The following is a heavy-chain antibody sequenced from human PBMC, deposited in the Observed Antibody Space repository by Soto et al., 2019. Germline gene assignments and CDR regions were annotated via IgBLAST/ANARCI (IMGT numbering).Heavy chain of an antibody. CDR2: INAGNGNT. J-gene: IGHJ6*03. D-gene: IGHD2-2*01. V-gene: IGHV1-3*01. CDR3: ASGAECSGTSCPSYYYYYMDV. Sequence: QVQLVQSGAEVKKPGASVKVSCKASGYTFTSYAMHWVRQAPGQRLEWMGWINAGNGNTKYSQKVQGRVTITRDTTGSRAYRELSSLRSEDTAVYSCASGAECSGTSCPSYYYYYMDVWGKGTTVTVSS. CDR1: GYTFTSYA.